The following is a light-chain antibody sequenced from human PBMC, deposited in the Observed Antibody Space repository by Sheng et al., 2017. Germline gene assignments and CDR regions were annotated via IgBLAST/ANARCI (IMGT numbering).Light chain of an antibody. J-gene: IGLJ3*02. Sequence: QSALTQSASVSGSPGQSITVSCTGTSRDVGGHNHVSWYQHHPGKAPRLMIYDVTNRPSGVSNRFSGSKSGNTASLTISGLQADDEADYYCSSYTSDTTWVFGGGTKLTVL. V-gene: IGLV2-14*03. CDR3: SSYTSDTTWV. CDR2: DVT. CDR1: SRDVGGHNH.